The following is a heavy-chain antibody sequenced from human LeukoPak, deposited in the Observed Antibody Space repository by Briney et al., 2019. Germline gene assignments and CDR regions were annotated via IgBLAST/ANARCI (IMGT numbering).Heavy chain of an antibody. D-gene: IGHD2-2*01. CDR1: GYTFTSYG. CDR3: ARDASGTMPWNWFDP. Sequence: GASVKVSCTASGYTFTSYGISWVRQAPGQGLEWMGWISAYNGNTNYAQKLQGRVTMTTDTSTSTAYMELRSLRSDDTAVYYCARDASGTMPWNWFDPWGQGTLVTVSS. CDR2: ISAYNGNT. J-gene: IGHJ5*02. V-gene: IGHV1-18*01.